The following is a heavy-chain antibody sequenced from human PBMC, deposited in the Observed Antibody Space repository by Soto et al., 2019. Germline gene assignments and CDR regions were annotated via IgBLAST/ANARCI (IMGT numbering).Heavy chain of an antibody. D-gene: IGHD2-15*01. CDR2: ISGSGRGT. V-gene: IGHV3-23*01. J-gene: IGHJ4*02. CDR1: GFTFRSYD. Sequence: GGSLRLSCAVSGFTFRSYDMSWVRQAPGKGLEWVSTISGSGRGTYYADSVKGRFTISRDNSKNTLFLQMNSLRAEDTAVYYCATDSWECGYCSGDRCCGFDYWGQGTLVTVSS. CDR3: ATDSWECGYCSGDRCCGFDY.